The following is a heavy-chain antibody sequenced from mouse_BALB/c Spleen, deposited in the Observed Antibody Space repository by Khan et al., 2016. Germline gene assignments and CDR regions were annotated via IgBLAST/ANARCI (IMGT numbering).Heavy chain of an antibody. D-gene: IGHD1-2*01. CDR2: IFPGSGST. Sequence: QIQLVQSGTELPRPGASVKLSCKASGYTFTDYYLHWVMQRTGQGLEWIGEIFPGSGSTYYNEKFKGKASLTADTSFSTAYMQLSSLTSEDSAVYFCARSYYGYFAMDYWGHGASVTVSS. CDR1: GYTFTDYY. V-gene: IGHV1-77*01. CDR3: ARSYYGYFAMDY. J-gene: IGHJ4*01.